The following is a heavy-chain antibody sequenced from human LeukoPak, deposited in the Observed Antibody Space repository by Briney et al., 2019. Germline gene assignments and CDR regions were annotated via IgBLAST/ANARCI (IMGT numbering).Heavy chain of an antibody. V-gene: IGHV1-8*03. D-gene: IGHD3-10*01. CDR3: ARDTGNGNAFDI. CDR1: GYTFTRYD. Sequence: ASVKVSCKASGYTFTRYDINWVRQATGQGLEWMGWMYPKSGNTGHAQKFQGRVTITRDTSISTVYMELSRLKSDDTAVYYCARDTGNGNAFDIWGQGTMVTVSS. CDR2: MYPKSGNT. J-gene: IGHJ3*02.